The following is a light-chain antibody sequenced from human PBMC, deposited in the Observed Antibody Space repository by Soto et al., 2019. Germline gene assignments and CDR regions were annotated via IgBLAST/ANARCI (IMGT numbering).Light chain of an antibody. CDR3: GTWDTSLSAGV. CDR1: SSNIGTNY. CDR2: DND. J-gene: IGLJ2*01. V-gene: IGLV1-51*01. Sequence: QSVLTQPPSVSASPGQKVTISCSGSSSNIGTNYVSWYQQLPGTAPKLLIYDNDERPSGIPDRFSASKSDTSATLGITGLQTGDEADYHCGTWDTSLSAGVFGGGTKLTVL.